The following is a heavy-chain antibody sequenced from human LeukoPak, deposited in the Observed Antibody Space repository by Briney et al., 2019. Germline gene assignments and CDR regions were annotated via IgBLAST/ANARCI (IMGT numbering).Heavy chain of an antibody. D-gene: IGHD6-25*01. CDR2: ISIDGGRT. V-gene: IGHV3-23*01. J-gene: IGHJ6*03. CDR1: RFTFSSYA. CDR3: ARKGIGSSRYQNMDV. Sequence: GGSLRLSCAASRFTFSSYAMSWVRQAPGKGPEWVSTISIDGGRTYYADSVKGRFTVSRDTSKNTLYLQMNSLRAEDTAVYYCARKGIGSSRYQNMDVWGKGTTVTVSS.